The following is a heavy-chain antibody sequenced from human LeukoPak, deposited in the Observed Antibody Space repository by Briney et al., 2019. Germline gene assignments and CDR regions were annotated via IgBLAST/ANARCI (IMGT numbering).Heavy chain of an antibody. D-gene: IGHD3-9*01. CDR3: ARGDDILTGSLDY. V-gene: IGHV4-30-2*01. CDR1: GGSISSGGYS. CDR2: IYHSGST. Sequence: SETLSLTCAVSGGSISSGGYSWSWIRQPPGKGLEWIGYIYHSGSTYYNPSLKSRVTISVDRSKNQFSLKLSSVTAADTAVYYCARGDDILTGSLDYWGQGTLVTVSS. J-gene: IGHJ4*02.